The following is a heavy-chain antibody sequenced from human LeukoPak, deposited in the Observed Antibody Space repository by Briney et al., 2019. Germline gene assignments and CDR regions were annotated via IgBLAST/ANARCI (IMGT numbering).Heavy chain of an antibody. J-gene: IGHJ5*02. CDR1: GGSISTYY. V-gene: IGHV4-59*01. D-gene: IGHD6-19*01. Sequence: SETLSLTCTVSGGSISTYYWSWIRQPPGKGLERIGYIYYSGSTNYNPSLKSRVTISVDTSKNQFSLKLNSVTAADTAVYYCAREAGTSPVWFDPWGQGTLVTVSS. CDR3: AREAGTSPVWFDP. CDR2: IYYSGST.